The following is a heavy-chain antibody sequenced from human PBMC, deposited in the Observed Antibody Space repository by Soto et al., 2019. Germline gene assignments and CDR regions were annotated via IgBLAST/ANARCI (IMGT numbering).Heavy chain of an antibody. Sequence: SQTLSLPCGVNDGSFSGYFWTWIRQPPGKGLEWIGEINHIGSTYYNPSLKSRVTMSVDTSRRQVSLQVRSVTAADSAVYYCARGIGGYYDYYYNVMDVWGQGTTVTVSS. J-gene: IGHJ6*02. V-gene: IGHV4-34*01. CDR2: INHIGST. CDR3: ARGIGGYYDYYYNVMDV. CDR1: DGSFSGYF. D-gene: IGHD2-21*02.